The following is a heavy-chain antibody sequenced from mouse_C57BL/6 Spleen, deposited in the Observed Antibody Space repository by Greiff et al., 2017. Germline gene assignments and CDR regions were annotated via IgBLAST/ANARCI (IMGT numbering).Heavy chain of an antibody. Sequence: EVHLVESGGGLVKPGGSLKLSCAASGFTFSSYAMSWVRQTPEKRLEWVATLSDGGSYSYYPDNVKGRFTSSRDNAKNNLYLQMSHLKSEDTAIYYCARGGTTLVVDYWGQGATLTVSS. CDR2: LSDGGSYS. D-gene: IGHD1-1*01. J-gene: IGHJ2*01. CDR3: ARGGTTLVVDY. CDR1: GFTFSSYA. V-gene: IGHV5-4*01.